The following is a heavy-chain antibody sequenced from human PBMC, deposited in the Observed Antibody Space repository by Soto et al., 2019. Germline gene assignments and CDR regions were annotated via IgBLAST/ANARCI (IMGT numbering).Heavy chain of an antibody. J-gene: IGHJ4*02. V-gene: IGHV1-2*04. CDR1: GYTFTGYY. CDR2: INPNSGGT. D-gene: IGHD3-10*01. Sequence: ASSEGSCKASGYTFTGYYMHWVRQAPGQGLEWMGWINPNSGGTNYAQKFQGWVTMTRDTSISTAYMELSRLRSDDTAVYYCARDPGLLWFGESQRAYFDYWGQGTLVTVSS. CDR3: ARDPGLLWFGESQRAYFDY.